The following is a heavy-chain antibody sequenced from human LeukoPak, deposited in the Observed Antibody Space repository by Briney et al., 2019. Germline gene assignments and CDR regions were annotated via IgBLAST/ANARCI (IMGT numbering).Heavy chain of an antibody. CDR1: GFTFSNAW. CDR2: IKSKTDGGTT. CDR3: TTDSSSSGGDY. Sequence: GGSLRLSXAASGFTFSNAWMSWDRQAPGKGLEWVGRIKSKTDGGTTDYAAPVKGRFTISRDDSKNTLYLQMNSLKTEDTAVYYCTTDSSSSGGDYWGQGTLVTVSS. D-gene: IGHD6-6*01. V-gene: IGHV3-15*01. J-gene: IGHJ4*02.